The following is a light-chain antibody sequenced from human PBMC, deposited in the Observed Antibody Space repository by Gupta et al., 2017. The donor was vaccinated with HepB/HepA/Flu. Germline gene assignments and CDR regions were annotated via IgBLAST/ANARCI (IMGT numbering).Light chain of an antibody. CDR1: QSISSH. CDR2: AAS. V-gene: IGKV1-39*01. J-gene: IGKJ1*01. Sequence: DIQMTQSPSSLSASVGDRVTITCRASQSISSHLNWYQQKPGKAPKLLIFAASSLQSGVPSRFSGSGSGTDFTLTISSLQPEDFATYYCQQRYSTPRTFGQGTKVEIK. CDR3: QQRYSTPRT.